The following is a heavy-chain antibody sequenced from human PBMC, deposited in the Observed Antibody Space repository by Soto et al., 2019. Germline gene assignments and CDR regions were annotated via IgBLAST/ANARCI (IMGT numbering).Heavy chain of an antibody. CDR1: GGSFSGYY. J-gene: IGHJ3*02. CDR2: INHSGST. CDR3: ARELGNYYDSSGYAAFDI. V-gene: IGHV4-34*01. D-gene: IGHD3-22*01. Sequence: SETLSLTCAVYGGSFSGYYWSWIRQPPGKGLEWIGEINHSGSTNYNPSLKSRVTISVDTSKNQFSLKLSSVTAADTAVYYCARELGNYYDSSGYAAFDIWGQGTMVTVSS.